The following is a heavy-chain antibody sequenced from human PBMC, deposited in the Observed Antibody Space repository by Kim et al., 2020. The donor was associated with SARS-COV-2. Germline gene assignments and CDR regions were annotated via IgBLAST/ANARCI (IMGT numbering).Heavy chain of an antibody. V-gene: IGHV7-4-1*02. D-gene: IGHD3-22*01. CDR3: ARDSVSALFNYYDSSGYRGYYFDY. Sequence: ASVKVSCKASGYTFTSYAMNWVRQAPGQGLEWMGWINTNTGNPTYAQGFTGRFVFSLDTSVSTAYLQISSLKAEDTAVYYCARDSVSALFNYYDSSGYRGYYFDYWGQGTLVTVSS. CDR1: GYTFTSYA. J-gene: IGHJ4*02. CDR2: INTNTGNP.